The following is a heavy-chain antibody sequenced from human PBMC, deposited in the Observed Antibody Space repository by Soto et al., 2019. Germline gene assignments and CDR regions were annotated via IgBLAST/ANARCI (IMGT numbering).Heavy chain of an antibody. D-gene: IGHD4-17*01. CDR3: ARGTGPLVYAPFDY. Sequence: SVKVSCKASGGTFSSYAISWVRQAPGQGLEWMGGIIPIFGTANYAQKFQGRVTITADESTSTAYMELSSLRSEDTAVYYCARGTGPLVYAPFDYWGQGTLVTVSS. V-gene: IGHV1-69*13. J-gene: IGHJ4*02. CDR2: IIPIFGTA. CDR1: GGTFSSYA.